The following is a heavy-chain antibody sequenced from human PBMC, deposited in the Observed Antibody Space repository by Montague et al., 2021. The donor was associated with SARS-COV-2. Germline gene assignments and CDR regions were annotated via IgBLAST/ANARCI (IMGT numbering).Heavy chain of an antibody. Sequence: SETLSLTCTVSSDSINSYYWGWIRQPPGKRLEWLGYVYSSGTTNXNTSLNSRIAISVDTSKNQFSLRLDSVTAADTTIYYCATLTQSNGDFWGQGALVTVS. CDR1: SDSINSYY. V-gene: IGHV4-4*08. CDR3: ATLTQSNGDF. J-gene: IGHJ4*02. CDR2: VYSSGTT. D-gene: IGHD4/OR15-4a*01.